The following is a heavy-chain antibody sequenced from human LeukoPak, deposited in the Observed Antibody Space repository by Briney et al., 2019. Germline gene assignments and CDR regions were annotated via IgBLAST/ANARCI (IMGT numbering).Heavy chain of an antibody. Sequence: PGGSLRLSCAASGFTFSSYSMHWVRQAPGKGLEWVSLISTSSSYIYYADSVKGRFTISRDNAKNSLYLQMNSLSAEDAAVYYCVKDDGWVQYANWGQGTLVTVSS. V-gene: IGHV3-21*04. D-gene: IGHD5-24*01. J-gene: IGHJ4*02. CDR3: VKDDGWVQYAN. CDR2: ISTSSSYI. CDR1: GFTFSSYS.